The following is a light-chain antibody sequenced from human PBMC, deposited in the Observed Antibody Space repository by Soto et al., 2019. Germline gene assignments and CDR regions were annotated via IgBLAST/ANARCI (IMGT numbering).Light chain of an antibody. CDR1: QSVSSSY. V-gene: IGKV3-20*01. CDR2: GAC. Sequence: IVLTQYPGTLSWSPEERATLSCRASQSVSSSYLAWYQQKPGQAPRLLIYGACSRATGIPDRFSGSGSGTEFTLTISGLEPEDFAVYYCQQYGGSPRTFGQGTKVDIK. CDR3: QQYGGSPRT. J-gene: IGKJ1*01.